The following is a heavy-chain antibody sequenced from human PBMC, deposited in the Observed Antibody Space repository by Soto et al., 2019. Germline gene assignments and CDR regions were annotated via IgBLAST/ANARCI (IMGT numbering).Heavy chain of an antibody. J-gene: IGHJ5*02. Sequence: ASVKVSCKASGYIFTSYGISWVRQAPGQGLEWMGWISAYNGNTNYAQKLQGRVTMTTDTSTSTAYMELRSLRSDDTAVYYCARVPAAGTPNWFDPWGQGTLVTVSS. V-gene: IGHV1-18*01. CDR2: ISAYNGNT. CDR1: GYIFTSYG. CDR3: ARVPAAGTPNWFDP. D-gene: IGHD6-13*01.